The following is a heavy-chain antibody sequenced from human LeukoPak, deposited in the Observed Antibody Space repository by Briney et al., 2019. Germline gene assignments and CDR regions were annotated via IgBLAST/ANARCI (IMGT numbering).Heavy chain of an antibody. Sequence: GESLKISCKGSGYSFSSYGIGWRRQMPGKGLEGRGISYPGDSDTRYSPSLQAHVTTSAATSISTAYLQWSSLKASDTAMYYCARQVPGTTVVTQLPFDYWGQGTLVTVSS. CDR1: GYSFSSYG. V-gene: IGHV5-51*01. D-gene: IGHD4-23*01. CDR3: ARQVPGTTVVTQLPFDY. CDR2: SYPGDSDT. J-gene: IGHJ4*02.